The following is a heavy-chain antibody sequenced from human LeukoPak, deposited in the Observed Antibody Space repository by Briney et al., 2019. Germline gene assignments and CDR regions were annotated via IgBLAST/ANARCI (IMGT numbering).Heavy chain of an antibody. V-gene: IGHV1-18*01. D-gene: IGHD1-14*01. CDR3: ARAPPGVKDALDI. J-gene: IGHJ3*02. CDR1: GYTFTSYG. Sequence: ASVKVSCKASGYTFTSYGISWVRQAPGQGLEWMGWISAYNGNTNYAQKLQGRVTMTTDTSTSTAYMELRSLRAEDTAVYYCARAPPGVKDALDIWGQGTKVTVSS. CDR2: ISAYNGNT.